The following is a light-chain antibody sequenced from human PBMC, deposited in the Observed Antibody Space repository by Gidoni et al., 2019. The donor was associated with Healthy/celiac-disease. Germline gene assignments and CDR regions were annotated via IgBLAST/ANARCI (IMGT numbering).Light chain of an antibody. CDR3: QQYYSYPRT. J-gene: IGKJ1*01. Sequence: AIRITQSPSSLSASTGDRVTITCRASQGISRYLAWYQQKPGKAPKLLIYAASTLQSGVPSRFSGSGSVTDFPLSIRCLQSEDFATYYCQQYYSYPRTFGQGTQVEIK. CDR2: AAS. CDR1: QGISRY. V-gene: IGKV1-8*01.